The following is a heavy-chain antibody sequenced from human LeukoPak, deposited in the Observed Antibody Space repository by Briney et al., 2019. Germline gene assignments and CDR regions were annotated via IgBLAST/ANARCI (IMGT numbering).Heavy chain of an antibody. CDR1: GFIFSDCY. V-gene: IGHV3-11*01. CDR2: ISNSDNDI. D-gene: IGHD6-6*01. CDR3: ASGSSSVGY. J-gene: IGHJ4*02. Sequence: PGGSLRLSCAASGFIFSDCYMSWIRQTPGKGLEWISYISNSDNDIYYAGSVKGRFTISRDNTRNSLFLQMNSLRPDDTAVYYCASGSSSVGYWGQGTLVTVSP.